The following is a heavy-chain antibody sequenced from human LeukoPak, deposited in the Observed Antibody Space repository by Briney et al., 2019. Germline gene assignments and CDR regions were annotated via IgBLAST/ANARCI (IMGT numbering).Heavy chain of an antibody. CDR1: GGSISSYY. J-gene: IGHJ3*02. D-gene: IGHD1-20*01. Sequence: PSETLSLTCTVSGGSISSYYWSWIRQPAGKGLEWIGRIYTSGSTNYNPSLKSRVTISVDKSKNQFSLKLSSVTAAGTAVYYCARDHSGHNWNADDAFDIWGQGTMVTVSS. V-gene: IGHV4-4*07. CDR3: ARDHSGHNWNADDAFDI. CDR2: IYTSGST.